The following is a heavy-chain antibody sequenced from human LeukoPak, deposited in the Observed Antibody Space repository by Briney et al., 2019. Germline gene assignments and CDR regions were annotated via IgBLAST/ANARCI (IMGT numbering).Heavy chain of an antibody. V-gene: IGHV4-39*07. CDR3: ASLSGYDTFDY. CDR2: ISYSGST. D-gene: IGHD5-12*01. J-gene: IGHJ4*02. Sequence: SETLSLTCTVSGGSISSSSYYWGWIRQPPGKGLEWIGSISYSGSTYYNPSLKSRVTISVDTSKNQFSLKLSSVTAADTAVYYCASLSGYDTFDYWGQGTLVTVSS. CDR1: GGSISSSSYY.